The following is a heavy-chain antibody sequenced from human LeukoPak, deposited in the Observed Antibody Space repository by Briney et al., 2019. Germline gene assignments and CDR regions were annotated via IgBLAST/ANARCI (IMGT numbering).Heavy chain of an antibody. V-gene: IGHV4-59*12. D-gene: IGHD5-24*01. CDR3: ATAMATYSGTFDI. CDR1: GDSMNNYY. Sequence: SETLSLTCTVSGDSMNNYYWTWIRQTPGKGLEWIGFIAYSGSSNYNPSLESRVTISVDKSKTQFSLKLSSVTAADTAMYYCATAMATYSGTFDIWGQGTMVTVSS. CDR2: IAYSGSS. J-gene: IGHJ3*02.